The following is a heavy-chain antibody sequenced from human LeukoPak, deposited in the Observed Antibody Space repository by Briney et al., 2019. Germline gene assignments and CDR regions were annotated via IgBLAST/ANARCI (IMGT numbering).Heavy chain of an antibody. CDR1: GFTFSSYA. D-gene: IGHD3-3*01. V-gene: IGHV3-23*01. CDR3: AKEVEYYDFWSGYDY. CDR2: ISGSGGST. J-gene: IGHJ4*02. Sequence: GGSLRLSCAASGFTFSSYAMSWVRQAPGKGLEWVSAISGSGGSTYYADSVKGRFTISRGNSKNTLHLQMNSLRAEDTAVYYCAKEVEYYDFWSGYDYWGQGTLVTVSS.